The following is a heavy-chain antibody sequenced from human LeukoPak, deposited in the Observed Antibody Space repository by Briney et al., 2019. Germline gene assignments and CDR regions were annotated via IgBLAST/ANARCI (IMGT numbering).Heavy chain of an antibody. V-gene: IGHV4-59*01. CDR3: ARRGANSGSYSHFDL. CDR1: GGPISSSF. Sequence: SETLSLTCTVSGGPISSSFWSWIRQPPWKGLEWIGHIYYSWSTNYNPSLKSRVTISVDTSKNQFSLKLSSVTAADTAVYSCARRGANSGSYSHFDLWGRGTLVTVSA. D-gene: IGHD1-26*01. J-gene: IGHJ2*01. CDR2: IYYSWST.